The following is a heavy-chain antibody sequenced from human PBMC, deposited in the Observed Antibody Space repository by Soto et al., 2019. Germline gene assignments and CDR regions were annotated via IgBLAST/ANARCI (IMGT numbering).Heavy chain of an antibody. CDR3: AKDLLALGGRVYYYYYGMDV. CDR2: ISFSGGTT. V-gene: IGHV3-23*01. J-gene: IGHJ6*02. D-gene: IGHD3-16*01. CDR1: GFTFSSYA. Sequence: AGGSLRLSCAASGFTFSSYAMSWVRQAPGKGLEWVSAISFSGGTTYYADSVKGRFTISRDNSKNTLYLQMNSLRAEDTALYYCAKDLLALGGRVYYYYYGMDVWGQGTTVTVSS.